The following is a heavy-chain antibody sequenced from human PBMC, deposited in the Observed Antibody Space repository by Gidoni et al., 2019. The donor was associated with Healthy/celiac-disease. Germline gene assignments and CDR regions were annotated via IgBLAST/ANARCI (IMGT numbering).Heavy chain of an antibody. J-gene: IGHJ4*02. CDR3: ARSFFDSGWYEDY. D-gene: IGHD6-19*01. V-gene: IGHV3-48*03. CDR2: ISSSGSTI. CDR1: GFTFSSYE. Sequence: EVQLVESGGGLVQPGGSLRLSCAASGFTFSSYEMNWVRQAPGKGLEWVSFISSSGSTIYYADSVKGRFTISRDNAKNSLYLQMNSLRAEDTAVYYCARSFFDSGWYEDYWGQGTLVTVSS.